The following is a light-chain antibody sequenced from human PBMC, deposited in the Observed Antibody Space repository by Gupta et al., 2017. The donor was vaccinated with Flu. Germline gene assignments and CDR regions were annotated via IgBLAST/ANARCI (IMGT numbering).Light chain of an antibody. Sequence: DIVLTQSPATLSLSPGERATLSCRASQSIRSFLAWYQHKPGQAPRLLIYDASNRATAIPARFSGSGSGTDFPLTISSREPEDFALYFCQERSNWPSVSFGGRTKVEVK. CDR3: QERSNWPSVS. V-gene: IGKV3-11*01. CDR1: QSIRSF. J-gene: IGKJ4*01. CDR2: DAS.